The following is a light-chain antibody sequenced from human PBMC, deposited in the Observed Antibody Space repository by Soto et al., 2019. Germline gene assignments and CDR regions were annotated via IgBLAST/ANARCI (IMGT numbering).Light chain of an antibody. CDR2: EVS. V-gene: IGLV2-14*01. CDR1: SSDVGAYNY. CDR3: TSYRSNIIWV. J-gene: IGLJ3*02. Sequence: QSALTQPASVSGSPGQSITISCTGTSSDVGAYNYVSWYQQHPGKAPKLMIYEVSNRPSGVSNRFSGSKSGNMASLTISGLQAEDEADYYCTSYRSNIIWVLGGGTKVTVL.